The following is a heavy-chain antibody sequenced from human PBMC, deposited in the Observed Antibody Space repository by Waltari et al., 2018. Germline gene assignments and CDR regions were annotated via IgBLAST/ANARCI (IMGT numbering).Heavy chain of an antibody. CDR3: ARVSPPLAYCGGDCYPFDY. CDR2: INPNSGGT. CDR1: GYTFTGYY. V-gene: IGHV1-2*02. D-gene: IGHD2-21*01. J-gene: IGHJ4*02. Sequence: QVQLVQSGAEVKKPGASVKVSCKASGYTFTGYYMHWVRQAPGQGLEWMGWINPNSGGTNYAQKLQGSVTMTRDTTISTAYMELSRLRSDDTAVYYCARVSPPLAYCGGDCYPFDYWGQGTLVTVSS.